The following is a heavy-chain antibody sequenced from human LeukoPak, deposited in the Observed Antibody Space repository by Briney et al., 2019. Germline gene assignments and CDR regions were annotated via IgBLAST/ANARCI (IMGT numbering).Heavy chain of an antibody. CDR1: GYIFTSYG. CDR2: ISAYNGNT. Sequence: ASVKVSCKASGYIFTSYGISWVRQAPGQGLEWMGWISAYNGNTNYAQKFQGRVTMTTDTSTNTAYMELRSLRSDDTAVYYCARGTTVVTLDYWGQGTLVTVSS. V-gene: IGHV1-18*01. D-gene: IGHD4-23*01. CDR3: ARGTTVVTLDY. J-gene: IGHJ4*02.